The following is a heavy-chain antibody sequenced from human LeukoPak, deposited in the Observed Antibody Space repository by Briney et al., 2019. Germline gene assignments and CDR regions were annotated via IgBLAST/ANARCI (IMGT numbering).Heavy chain of an antibody. CDR3: AKRGVTGYKEGFDY. CDR2: ISGSGGST. Sequence: GGSLRLSCAASGFTFSCYAMSWVRQAPGKGLEWVSAISGSGGSTYYADFVKGRFTISRDNSENTLFLQMNSLRAEDTAVYYCAKRGVTGYKEGFDYWGQGTLVTVSS. CDR1: GFTFSCYA. J-gene: IGHJ4*02. V-gene: IGHV3-23*01. D-gene: IGHD3-9*01.